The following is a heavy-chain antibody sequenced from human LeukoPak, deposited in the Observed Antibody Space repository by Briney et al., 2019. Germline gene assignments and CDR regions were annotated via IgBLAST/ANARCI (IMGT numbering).Heavy chain of an antibody. Sequence: GGSLRLSCAASGFTFSNYYMSWIRQAPGKGLEWVSYISSSGSTIYYADSVKGRFTISRDNAKNSLYLQMNSLRAEDTAVYYCARVGSSWYSDYFDYWGQGTLVTVSS. V-gene: IGHV3-11*01. CDR3: ARVGSSWYSDYFDY. CDR2: ISSSGSTI. D-gene: IGHD6-13*01. J-gene: IGHJ4*02. CDR1: GFTFSNYY.